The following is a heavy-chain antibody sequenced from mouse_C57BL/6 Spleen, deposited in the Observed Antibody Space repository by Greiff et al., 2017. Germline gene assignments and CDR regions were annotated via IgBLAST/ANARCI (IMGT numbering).Heavy chain of an antibody. CDR3: TSDYDFLFDY. CDR1: GYTFTDYE. J-gene: IGHJ2*01. Sequence: QVQLKQSGAELVRPGASVTLSCKASGYTFTDYEMHWVKQTPVHGLEWIGAIDPETGGTAYNQKFKGKAILTADKSSSTAYMELRSLTSADSAVYYCTSDYDFLFDYWGQGTTLTVSS. D-gene: IGHD2-4*01. V-gene: IGHV1-15*01. CDR2: IDPETGGT.